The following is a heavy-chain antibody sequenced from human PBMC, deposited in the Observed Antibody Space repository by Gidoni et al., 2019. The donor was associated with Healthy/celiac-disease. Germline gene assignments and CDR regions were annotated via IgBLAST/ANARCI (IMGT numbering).Heavy chain of an antibody. J-gene: IGHJ4*02. D-gene: IGHD1-26*01. CDR1: GGPFSSYA. V-gene: IGHV1-69*01. CDR2: IIPIFGTA. CDR3: ARSSGGELLSSFDY. Sequence: QVQLVQSGAEVKKPGSSVKVSCKASGGPFSSYAISWVRQAPGQGLEWMGGIIPIFGTANYAQKFQGRVTITADESTSTAYMELSSLRSEDTAVYYCARSSGGELLSSFDYWGQGTLVTVSS.